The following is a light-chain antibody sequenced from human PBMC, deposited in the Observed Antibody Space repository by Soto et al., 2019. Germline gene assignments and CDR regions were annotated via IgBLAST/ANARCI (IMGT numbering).Light chain of an antibody. CDR1: SSSIGSDT. Sequence: QSVLTQPPSASGTAGQRVTISCSGSSSSIGSDTVTWYQHLPGSAPKRLIYSNNQRPSGVPDRFSGSKSGSSASLAISGLQSEDEADYYCAVWDDSLKGYVFGTGTKVTVL. V-gene: IGLV1-44*01. CDR3: AVWDDSLKGYV. J-gene: IGLJ1*01. CDR2: SNN.